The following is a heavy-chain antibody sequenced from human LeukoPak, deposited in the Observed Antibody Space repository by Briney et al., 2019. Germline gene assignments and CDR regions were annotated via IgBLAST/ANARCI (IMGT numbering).Heavy chain of an antibody. J-gene: IGHJ5*02. CDR3: ARSGDYYDSSGYPLGP. Sequence: GGSLRLSCAASGFTFSSYWMSWVRQAPGKGLEWVANIKQDGSEKYYVDSVKGRFTISRDNAKNSLYLQMNSLRAEDTAVYYCARSGDYYDSSGYPLGPWGQGTLVTVSS. D-gene: IGHD3-22*01. CDR2: IKQDGSEK. V-gene: IGHV3-7*01. CDR1: GFTFSSYW.